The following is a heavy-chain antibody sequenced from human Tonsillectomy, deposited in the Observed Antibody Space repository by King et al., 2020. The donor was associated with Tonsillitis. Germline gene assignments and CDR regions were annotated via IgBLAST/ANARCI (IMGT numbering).Heavy chain of an antibody. D-gene: IGHD4-17*01. CDR3: AKDVGPPDYGHYGYY. CDR1: AFTFSSYA. CDR2: LSGSGGTT. J-gene: IGHJ4*02. Sequence: VQLVESGGGLVQPGGSLRLSCADSAFTFSSYAMSWVRQAPGKGLEWVSGLSGSGGTTYYADTVKGRFTISRDNSKTTLYLQMNSLRAEDTAVYYCAKDVGPPDYGHYGYYGGQGSLVTVSS. V-gene: IGHV3-23*04.